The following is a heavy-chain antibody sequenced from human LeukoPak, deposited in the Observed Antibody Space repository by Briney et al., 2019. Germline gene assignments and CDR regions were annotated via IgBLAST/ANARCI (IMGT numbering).Heavy chain of an antibody. V-gene: IGHV3-30*03. CDR3: AETGPTDF. CDR1: GFSFSSYG. D-gene: IGHD3-9*01. CDR2: ISHDGTKT. Sequence: PGTSLRLSCAASGFSFSSYGTHWVRQAPGRGLDWVAAISHDGTKTHYAESVKGRFTISRDNTKNLMYLQMNSLRAEDTALYYCAETGPTDFWGQGTLVTVSS. J-gene: IGHJ4*02.